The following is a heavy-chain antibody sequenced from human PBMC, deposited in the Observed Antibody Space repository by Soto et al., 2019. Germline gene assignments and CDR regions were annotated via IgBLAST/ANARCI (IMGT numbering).Heavy chain of an antibody. CDR1: GGSISSYY. J-gene: IGHJ4*02. V-gene: IGHV4-59*08. CDR3: ARSNGYFDY. Sequence: SETLCLTCTVSGGSISSYYWSWIRQPPGKGLEWIGYIYYSGSTNYNPSLKSRVTISVDTSKNQFSLKLSSVTAADTAVYYCARSNGYFDYWGQGTLVTVSS. CDR2: IYYSGST. D-gene: IGHD2-8*01.